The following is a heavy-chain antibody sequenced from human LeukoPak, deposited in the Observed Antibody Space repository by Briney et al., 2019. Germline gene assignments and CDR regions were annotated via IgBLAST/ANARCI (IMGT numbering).Heavy chain of an antibody. CDR2: IYSGGST. V-gene: IGHV3-53*01. J-gene: IGHJ4*02. CDR3: ARWRRDGYSRDY. D-gene: IGHD5-24*01. CDR1: GFTVSSNY. Sequence: GGSLRLSCAASGFTVSSNYMSWVRQAPGKGLEWVSVIYSGGSTYYADSVKGRFTISRDNSKNTLYLQMNSLRAEDTAVYYCARWRRDGYSRDYWGQGTLVTVSS.